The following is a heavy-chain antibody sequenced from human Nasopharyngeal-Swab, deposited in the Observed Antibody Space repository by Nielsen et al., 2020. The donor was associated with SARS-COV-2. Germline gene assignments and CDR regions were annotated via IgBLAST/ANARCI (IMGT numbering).Heavy chain of an antibody. V-gene: IGHV1-58*01. J-gene: IGHJ4*02. CDR2: IVAGSGNT. D-gene: IGHD3-22*01. CDR3: AAGSAYYDSSDNTFDY. Sequence: SVKVSCKASGFTFTTSAVQWVRQARGQRLEWIGWIVAGSGNTNYAQKFQERVTVTRGMSTSTAYMELSSLRSEDTAVYYCAAGSAYYDSSDNTFDYWGQGTLVTVSS. CDR1: GFTFTTSA.